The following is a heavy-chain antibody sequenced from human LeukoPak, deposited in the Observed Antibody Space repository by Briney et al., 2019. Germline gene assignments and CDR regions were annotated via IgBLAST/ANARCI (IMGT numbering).Heavy chain of an antibody. D-gene: IGHD5-12*01. V-gene: IGHV3-23*01. CDR3: AKDSDSGYDALDY. Sequence: GGSLRLSCAASGFTFSSYAMSWVRQAPGKGLEWVSAISGSGGSTYYAVSVKGRFTISRDNSKNTLYLQMNSLRAEDTAVYYCAKDSDSGYDALDYWGQGTLVTVSS. J-gene: IGHJ4*02. CDR1: GFTFSSYA. CDR2: ISGSGGST.